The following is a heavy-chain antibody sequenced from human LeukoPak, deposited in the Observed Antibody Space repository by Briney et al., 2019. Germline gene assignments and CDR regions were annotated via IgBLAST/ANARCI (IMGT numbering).Heavy chain of an antibody. CDR1: GGSISSSSFY. D-gene: IGHD2/OR15-2a*01. J-gene: IGHJ4*02. V-gene: IGHV4-39*01. CDR3: ASPHEGSTTSPLDY. Sequence: ETLSLTCTVSGGSISSSSFYWGWIRQPPGKELQCIGIIYSSGSTSYNPSLKSRVTITLDASKNQFSLKLSSVTAADTAVYYCASPHEGSTTSPLDYWGQGTLVTVSS. CDR2: IYSSGST.